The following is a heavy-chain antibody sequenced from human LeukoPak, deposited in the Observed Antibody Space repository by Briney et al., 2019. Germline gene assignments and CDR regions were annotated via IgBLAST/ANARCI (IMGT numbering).Heavy chain of an antibody. CDR2: ISTHNGNT. V-gene: IGHV1-18*01. J-gene: IGHJ4*02. CDR3: ARPDPAIYDFWSGSFDY. D-gene: IGHD3-3*01. CDR1: GYTFTNYG. Sequence: ASVKVSCKASGYTFTNYGINWVRQAPGQGLERMGWISTHNGNTNYAQKLQGRVTMTTDTSTSTAYMELSSLRSEDTAVYYCARPDPAIYDFWSGSFDYWGQGTLVTVSS.